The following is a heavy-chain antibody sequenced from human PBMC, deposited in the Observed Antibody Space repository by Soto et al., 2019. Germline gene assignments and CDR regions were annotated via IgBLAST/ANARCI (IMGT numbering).Heavy chain of an antibody. CDR3: ARVFTRTYGGNSIDY. J-gene: IGHJ4*02. CDR1: GFTFSSYA. D-gene: IGHD4-17*01. CDR2: ISYDGSNK. V-gene: IGHV3-30-3*01. Sequence: PGGSLRLSCAASGFTFSSYAMHWVRQAPGKGLEWVAVISYDGSNKYYADSVKGRFTISRDNSKNTLYLQMNSLRAEDTAVYYCARVFTRTYGGNSIDYWGQGTLVTVSS.